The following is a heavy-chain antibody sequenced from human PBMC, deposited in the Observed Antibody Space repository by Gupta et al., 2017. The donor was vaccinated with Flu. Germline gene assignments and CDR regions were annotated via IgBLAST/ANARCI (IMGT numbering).Heavy chain of an antibody. V-gene: IGHV3-11*05. CDR1: GFTFSDYY. Sequence: QVQLVESGGGLVKPGGSLRLSCAASGFTFSDYYMSWIRQAPGKGLEWVSYIGSSSSYTNYADSVKGRFTISRDNAKNSLYLQMNSLRAEDTAVYYCARGAAGAAMVDYWGQGTLVTVSS. D-gene: IGHD5-18*01. J-gene: IGHJ4*02. CDR3: ARGAAGAAMVDY. CDR2: IGSSSSYT.